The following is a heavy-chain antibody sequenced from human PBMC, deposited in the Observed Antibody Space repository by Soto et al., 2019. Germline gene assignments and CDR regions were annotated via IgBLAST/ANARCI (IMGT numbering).Heavy chain of an antibody. CDR3: ARDVNYDYVWGSYRYTGTNNWFDP. D-gene: IGHD3-16*02. J-gene: IGHJ5*02. CDR1: GFTFSSYS. Sequence: LRLSCAASGFTFSSYSMNWVRQAPGKGLEWVSSISSSSSYIYYADSVKGRFTISRDNAKNSLYLQMNSLRAEDTAVYYCARDVNYDYVWGSYRYTGTNNWFDPWGQGRRGSPSPQ. V-gene: IGHV3-21*01. CDR2: ISSSSSYI.